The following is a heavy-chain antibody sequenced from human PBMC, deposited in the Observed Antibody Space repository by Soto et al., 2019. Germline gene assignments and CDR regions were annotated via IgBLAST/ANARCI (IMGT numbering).Heavy chain of an antibody. Sequence: SETLSLTCAVYGGSFSGYYWSWIRQPPGKGLEWIGEINHSGSTNYNPSLKSRVTISVDTSKNQFSLKLSSVTAADTAVYYCARGHGYCSGGSCYYYYMDVWGKGTTVTVSS. CDR1: GGSFSGYY. CDR3: ARGHGYCSGGSCYYYYMDV. V-gene: IGHV4-34*01. D-gene: IGHD2-15*01. J-gene: IGHJ6*03. CDR2: INHSGST.